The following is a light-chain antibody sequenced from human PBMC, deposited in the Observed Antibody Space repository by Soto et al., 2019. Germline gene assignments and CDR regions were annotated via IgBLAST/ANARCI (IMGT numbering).Light chain of an antibody. V-gene: IGLV1-47*02. J-gene: IGLJ1*01. CDR2: LGD. Sequence: QSVLTQPPSASSTPGQTCTISCSGSTSNIGTFYVYWYQHLPGPAPKLLIYLGDQRSSGVSDRFSGSKSGTSASLAINGLRSDDEADYYCAAWDDNLNAYVFGSGTKLTVL. CDR1: TSNIGTFY. CDR3: AAWDDNLNAYV.